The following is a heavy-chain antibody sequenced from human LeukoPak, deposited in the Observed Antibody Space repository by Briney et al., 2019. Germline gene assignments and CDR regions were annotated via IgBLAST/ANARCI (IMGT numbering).Heavy chain of an antibody. D-gene: IGHD2-15*01. CDR3: AIAEVVAATPNDY. J-gene: IGHJ4*02. Sequence: GGSLRLSCAASGFTFDDYAMHWVRQAPGKGLEWVSLISGDGGSTYYADSVKGRFTISRDNAKNSVYLQMNSLRAEDTAVYYCAIAEVVAATPNDYWGQGTLVTVSS. V-gene: IGHV3-43*02. CDR1: GFTFDDYA. CDR2: ISGDGGST.